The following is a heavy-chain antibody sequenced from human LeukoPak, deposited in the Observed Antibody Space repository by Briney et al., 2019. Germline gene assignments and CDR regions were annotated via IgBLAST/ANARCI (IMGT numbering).Heavy chain of an antibody. D-gene: IGHD1-1*01. CDR1: GYTFTDYY. CDR3: GRDSSVEPGLSMDV. CDR2: IKLSSGDT. Sequence: ASVKVSFRASGYTFTDYYIHWVRQAPGQGLEWMGWIKLSSGDTIYAQKFQGRVTMTRDTSITTAYMELSRLTSDDTAVYYCGRDSSVEPGLSMDVWGQGTTVTVSS. V-gene: IGHV1-2*02. J-gene: IGHJ6*02.